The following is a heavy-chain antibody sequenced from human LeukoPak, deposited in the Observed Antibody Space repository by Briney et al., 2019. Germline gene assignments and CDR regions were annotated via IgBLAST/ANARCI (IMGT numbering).Heavy chain of an antibody. J-gene: IGHJ4*02. D-gene: IGHD3-16*01. Sequence: PGGSLRLSCAASGFTFSSYWMHWVRQAPGKGLVWVSGTNTDGSSTMYADSVKGRFTIARDNAKNTLYLQMNSLRAEDTAVYYCAKDWGSFDYWGQGTLVTVSS. CDR2: TNTDGSST. V-gene: IGHV3-74*03. CDR1: GFTFSSYW. CDR3: AKDWGSFDY.